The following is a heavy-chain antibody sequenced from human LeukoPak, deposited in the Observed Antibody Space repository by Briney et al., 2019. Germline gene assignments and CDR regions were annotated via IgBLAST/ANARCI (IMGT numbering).Heavy chain of an antibody. CDR1: GYSISSGYY. Sequence: SETLSLTCAVSGYSISSGYYWGWIRQPPGKGLEWIGSIYHSGSTYYNPSPKSRVTISVDTSKNQFFLKLSSGTAADTAVYYCARPYYGSGSYSVHYAFDIWGQGTMVTVSS. J-gene: IGHJ3*02. CDR3: ARPYYGSGSYSVHYAFDI. CDR2: IYHSGST. V-gene: IGHV4-38-2*01. D-gene: IGHD3-10*01.